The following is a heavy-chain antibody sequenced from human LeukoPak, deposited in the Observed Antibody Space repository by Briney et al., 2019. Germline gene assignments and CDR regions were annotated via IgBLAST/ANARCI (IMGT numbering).Heavy chain of an antibody. D-gene: IGHD4/OR15-4a*01. J-gene: IGHJ2*01. CDR1: GFTFSNA. Sequence: GGSLRLSCTVSGFTFSNAMSWVRQAPGKGLEWASSISERGDYTYYADSVKGRFTISRDTSKNTLHLDLSTLRVDDTAIYYCAKLLGDNPIRWYFDLWGRGTLVTVSS. CDR2: ISERGDYT. V-gene: IGHV3-23*01. CDR3: AKLLGDNPIRWYFDL.